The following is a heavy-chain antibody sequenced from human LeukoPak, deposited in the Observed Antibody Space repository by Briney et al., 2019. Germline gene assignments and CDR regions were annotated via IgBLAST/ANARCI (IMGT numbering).Heavy chain of an antibody. D-gene: IGHD3-22*01. J-gene: IGHJ3*02. CDR1: GFTFSSYA. V-gene: IGHV3-23*01. CDR3: AKDRDSSQPERNAFDI. CDR2: ISGSGGST. Sequence: PGGSLRLSCAASGFTFSSYAMSWVRQAPGKGLEWVSAISGSGGSTYYADSVKGRFTISRDNSKNTLYLQMNSLRAEDTAVYYCAKDRDSSQPERNAFDIWGQGTMVTVSS.